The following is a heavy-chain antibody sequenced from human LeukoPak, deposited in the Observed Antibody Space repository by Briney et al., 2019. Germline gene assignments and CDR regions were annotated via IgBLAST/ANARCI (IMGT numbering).Heavy chain of an antibody. CDR3: AKDRFGGIFDY. V-gene: IGHV3-23*01. Sequence: PGRSLRLSCAASGFTFSDYAMNWVRQAPGRGLEWVSLITGSGGDTYYADSVKGRFTISRDNSRNTLYLQVDSLRAEDTAIYYCAKDRFGGIFDYWGQGALVTVSS. CDR2: ITGSGGDT. D-gene: IGHD4-23*01. J-gene: IGHJ4*02. CDR1: GFTFSDYA.